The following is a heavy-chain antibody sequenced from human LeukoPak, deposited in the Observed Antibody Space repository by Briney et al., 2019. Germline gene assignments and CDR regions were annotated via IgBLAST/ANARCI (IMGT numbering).Heavy chain of an antibody. V-gene: IGHV3-21*01. CDR2: ISSSSSYI. CDR3: AILQAATVDY. Sequence: GESLTLSCAPSGFTFSSFSMNWVRQPPGKGLEWVSSISSSSSYIYYADSVKGRFTISRENAKNSLYLQMNSLRAEDTAVYYCAILQAATVDYWGQGTLVTVSS. D-gene: IGHD6-25*01. CDR1: GFTFSSFS. J-gene: IGHJ4*02.